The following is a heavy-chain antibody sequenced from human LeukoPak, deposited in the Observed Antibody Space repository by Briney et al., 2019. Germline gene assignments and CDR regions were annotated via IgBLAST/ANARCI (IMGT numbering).Heavy chain of an antibody. CDR1: GFTFSSYS. J-gene: IGHJ3*02. V-gene: IGHV3-23*01. CDR2: ISGSGGST. Sequence: GGSLRLSCAASGFTFSSYSMNWVRQAPGKGLEWVSAISGSGGSTYYADSVKGRFTISRDNSKNTLYLQMNSLRAEDTAVYYCAKRLEIGHFAFDIWGQGTMVTVSS. CDR3: AKRLEIGHFAFDI. D-gene: IGHD2/OR15-2a*01.